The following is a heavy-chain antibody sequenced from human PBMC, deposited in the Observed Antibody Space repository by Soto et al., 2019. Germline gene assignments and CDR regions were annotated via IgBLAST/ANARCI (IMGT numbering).Heavy chain of an antibody. D-gene: IGHD2-2*02. V-gene: IGHV1-24*01. Sequence: QVHLVQSGAEVKKPGASVKVSCKVSGHTLAELSIHWVRQAPGKGLEWMGGFDPEDNEMIYAQKFQGRVTMTEDTSTGTAYMDLSSLRSDDTAVYYRWTTVLVPAAIIPYRFDSWGQGTLVTVSS. CDR2: FDPEDNEM. J-gene: IGHJ4*02. CDR3: WTTVLVPAAIIPYRFDS. CDR1: GHTLAELS.